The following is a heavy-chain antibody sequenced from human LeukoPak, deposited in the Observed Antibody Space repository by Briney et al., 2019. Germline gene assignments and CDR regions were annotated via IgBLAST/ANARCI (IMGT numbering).Heavy chain of an antibody. J-gene: IGHJ4*02. CDR3: ARVKAAAGDN. V-gene: IGHV4-39*07. CDR1: GGSISSSLYF. Sequence: SETLSLTCSVSGGSISSSLYFWGWIRQPPGKGLEWIETVYSSGSTHYNPSLKSRVTLSIDTSNNQFFLKLSSVTAADTAVYYCARVKAAAGDNWGQGTLVTVSS. CDR2: VYSSGST. D-gene: IGHD6-13*01.